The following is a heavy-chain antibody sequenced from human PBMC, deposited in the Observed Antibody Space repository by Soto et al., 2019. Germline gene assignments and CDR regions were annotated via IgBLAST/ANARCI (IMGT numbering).Heavy chain of an antibody. J-gene: IGHJ5*02. CDR3: ARYYYDTSAYYLTWFDP. CDR1: GGSLSSNIYY. CDR2: VHYSGST. V-gene: IGHV4-39*01. Sequence: PSETLSLTCSVSGGSLSSNIYYWGWIRQPPGKGLEWIATVHYSGSTYYTPSLKSRVTISADTSNNQFSLRLNSVTAADTAVYYCARYYYDTSAYYLTWFDPWGQGTLVTVSS. D-gene: IGHD3-22*01.